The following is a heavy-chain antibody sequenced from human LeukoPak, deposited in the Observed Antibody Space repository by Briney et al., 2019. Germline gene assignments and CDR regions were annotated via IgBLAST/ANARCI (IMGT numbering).Heavy chain of an antibody. CDR2: INHRGDT. J-gene: IGHJ4*03. D-gene: IGHD1-1*01. V-gene: IGHV4-34*01. CDR1: GGSFSAYY. CDR3: ARGPTISETGYFDY. Sequence: SETLSLTCAVYGGSFSAYYWSWIRQSPGKGLEWIAEINHRGDTNYNPSVKSRVTISVDTSKNQFSLKVTSLTAADTAVYYCARGPTISETGYFDYWGQGTLVTVSS.